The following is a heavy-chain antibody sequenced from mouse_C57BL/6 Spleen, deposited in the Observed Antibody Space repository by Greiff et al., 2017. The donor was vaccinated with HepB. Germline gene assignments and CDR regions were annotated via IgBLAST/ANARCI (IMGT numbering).Heavy chain of an antibody. Sequence: EVQGVESGGGLVKPGGSLKLSCAASGFTFSDYGMHWVRQAPEKGLEWVAYISSGSSTIYYADTVKGRFTISRDNAKNTLFLQMTSLRSEDTAMYYCARLSLYGSSYWYFDVWGTGTTVTVSS. CDR1: GFTFSDYG. V-gene: IGHV5-17*01. CDR2: ISSGSSTI. J-gene: IGHJ1*03. CDR3: ARLSLYGSSYWYFDV. D-gene: IGHD1-1*01.